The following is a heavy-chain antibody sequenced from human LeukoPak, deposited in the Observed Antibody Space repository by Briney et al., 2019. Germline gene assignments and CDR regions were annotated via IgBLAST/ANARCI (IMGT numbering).Heavy chain of an antibody. D-gene: IGHD3-10*01. V-gene: IGHV3-30*18. Sequence: PGRSLRLSCAASGFTFSSYGMHWVRQAPGKGLEWVAVISYDGSNKYYADSVKGRFTISRDNSKNTLYLQMNGLSAEDTAVYYCAKDRGLWFPHGMDVWGQGTTVTVSS. CDR2: ISYDGSNK. J-gene: IGHJ6*02. CDR3: AKDRGLWFPHGMDV. CDR1: GFTFSSYG.